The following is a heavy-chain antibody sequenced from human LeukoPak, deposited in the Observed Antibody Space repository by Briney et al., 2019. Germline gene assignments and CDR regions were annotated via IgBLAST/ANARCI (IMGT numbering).Heavy chain of an antibody. CDR2: IWYDGSNE. Sequence: PGRSLRLSCAASGFTFSNYGMHWVRQAPGKGLEWVAGIWYDGSNEYYADSVKGRFTISRDNSKNTLYLQMNSLRAEDTAVYYCARDRDSYGYTGFDYWGQGTLVTVSS. D-gene: IGHD5-18*01. CDR3: ARDRDSYGYTGFDY. V-gene: IGHV3-33*01. J-gene: IGHJ4*02. CDR1: GFTFSNYG.